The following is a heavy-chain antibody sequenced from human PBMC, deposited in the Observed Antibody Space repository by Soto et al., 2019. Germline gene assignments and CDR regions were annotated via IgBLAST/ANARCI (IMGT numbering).Heavy chain of an antibody. V-gene: IGHV4-30-4*01. D-gene: IGHD2-15*01. J-gene: IGHJ3*01. CDR2: IYYSGST. CDR1: GGSISSGDYY. Sequence: QVQLQESGPGLVKPSQTLSLTCTVSGGSISSGDYYWSWIRQPPGKGLEWIGYIYYSGSTYYNPSRKSRVTISVDTSKTQFSLKLSSVTAADTAVYYGARGRVRWYDITWGQGTMVTVSS. CDR3: ARGRVRWYDIT.